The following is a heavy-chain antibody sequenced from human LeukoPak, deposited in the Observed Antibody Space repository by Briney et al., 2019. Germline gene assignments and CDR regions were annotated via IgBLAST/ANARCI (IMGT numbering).Heavy chain of an antibody. Sequence: SETLSLTCAVYGGSFSGYYWSWIRQPPGKGLEWIGEINHSGSTNYNPSLKSRFTISVDTSKNHSSVKLSSVTAADTAVYYCARGGIVGATLGVCDYWGQGTLVTVSS. D-gene: IGHD1-26*01. CDR2: INHSGST. V-gene: IGHV4-34*01. CDR1: GGSFSGYY. CDR3: ARGGIVGATLGVCDY. J-gene: IGHJ4*02.